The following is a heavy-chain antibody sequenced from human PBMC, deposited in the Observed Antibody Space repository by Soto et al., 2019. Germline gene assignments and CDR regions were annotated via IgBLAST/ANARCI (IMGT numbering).Heavy chain of an antibody. V-gene: IGHV3-21*01. J-gene: IGHJ6*02. Sequence: SLRLSCASSRFTFSSYSLNSVRQAPGEGLEWVSSISTSSNYIYYADSVKGRLTITRDNAKNSLYLEMNSLRAVDRAVYYWARDEGGKTGRGHYYYGMDVWGQGTTVPVSS. CDR3: ARDEGGKTGRGHYYYGMDV. CDR1: RFTFSSYS. D-gene: IGHD3-10*01. CDR2: ISTSSNYI.